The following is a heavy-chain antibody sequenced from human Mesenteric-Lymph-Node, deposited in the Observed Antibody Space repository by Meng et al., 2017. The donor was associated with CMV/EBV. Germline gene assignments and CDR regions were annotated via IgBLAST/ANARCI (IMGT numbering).Heavy chain of an antibody. CDR1: GFTFSSYS. D-gene: IGHD6-13*01. CDR2: ISSSSSYI. Sequence: GESLKISCAASGFTFSSYSMNWVRQAPGKGLEWVSSISSSSSYIYYEDSVKGRFTISRDNAKNSLYLQMNSLRAEDTAVYYCARGMSIAAAGTGWFDPWGQGTLVTVSS. CDR3: ARGMSIAAAGTGWFDP. V-gene: IGHV3-21*01. J-gene: IGHJ5*02.